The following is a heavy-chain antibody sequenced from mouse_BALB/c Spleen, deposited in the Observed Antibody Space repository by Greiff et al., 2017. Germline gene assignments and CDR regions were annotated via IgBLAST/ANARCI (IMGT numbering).Heavy chain of an antibody. Sequence: EVQGVESGGGLVQPGGSRKLSCAASGFTFSDYGMAWVRQAPGKGPEWVAFISNLAYSIYYADTVTGRFTISRENAKNTLYLEMSSLRSEDTAMYYCARDDGSSHWYFDVWGAGTTVTVSS. CDR1: GFTFSDYG. J-gene: IGHJ1*01. CDR3: ARDDGSSHWYFDV. CDR2: ISNLAYSI. D-gene: IGHD1-1*01. V-gene: IGHV5-15*02.